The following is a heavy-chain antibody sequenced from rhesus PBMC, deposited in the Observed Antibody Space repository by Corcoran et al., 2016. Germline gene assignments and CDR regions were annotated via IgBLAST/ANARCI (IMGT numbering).Heavy chain of an antibody. CDR1: GGSVSSSNW. J-gene: IGHJ4*01. CDR3: ARDESLSGSSHY. CDR2: ISGSSGST. D-gene: IGHD6-25*01. Sequence: QVQLQESGPGLVKPSETLSLTCAVSGGSVSSSNWWSWIRQPPGKGLEWIGYISGSSGSTYYNPSLNSRVTISTDTSKNQFSLKLSSVTAADTAVYYCARDESLSGSSHYWGQGVLVTVSS. V-gene: IGHV4-65*01.